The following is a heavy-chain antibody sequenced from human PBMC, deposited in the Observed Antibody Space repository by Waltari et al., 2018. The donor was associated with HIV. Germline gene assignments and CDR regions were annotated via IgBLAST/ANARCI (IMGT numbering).Heavy chain of an antibody. V-gene: IGHV3-23*04. J-gene: IGHJ4*02. CDR3: AILIATAGDFDY. CDR2: ISGSDGNT. Sequence: EVQLVESGGGLVQPGGSLRLSCAASGFDLRSYVMSWVRQAPGKGLEWVSTISGSDGNTYYPDSVQGRFTISRDNSKNTLFLQLNSLRAEDTAVYYCAILIATAGDFDYWGQGTLVTVSS. CDR1: GFDLRSYV. D-gene: IGHD6-13*01.